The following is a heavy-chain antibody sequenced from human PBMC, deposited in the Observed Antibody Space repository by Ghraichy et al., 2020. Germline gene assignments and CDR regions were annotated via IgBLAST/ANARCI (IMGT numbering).Heavy chain of an antibody. CDR1: GGSMTSY. J-gene: IGHJ4*02. D-gene: IGHD4-17*01. Sequence: SETLSLTCTVSGGSMTSYWSWIRQSAGKGLKWIGRIYSSGSFNYNASLRSRVTLSVDTSKNQFSLNLKSVTAADTAVYYCARVREGRYGSDYFDTWSQGIVVTVSS. CDR3: ARVREGRYGSDYFDT. V-gene: IGHV4-4*07. CDR2: IYSSGSF.